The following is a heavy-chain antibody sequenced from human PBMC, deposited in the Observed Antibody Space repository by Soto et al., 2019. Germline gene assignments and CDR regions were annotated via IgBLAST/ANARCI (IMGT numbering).Heavy chain of an antibody. CDR1: GFTFSIYS. J-gene: IGHJ4*02. Sequence: EVQLVESGGGLVQPGGSLRLSCAASGFTFSIYSMNWVRQAPGKGLEWVSYISSSSSTIYYADSVKGRFTISRDNAKNSLYLQMNSLRDEDTAVYYCASNVVGVDDHWGQGTLVTVSS. CDR3: ASNVVGVDDH. V-gene: IGHV3-48*02. CDR2: ISSSSSTI. D-gene: IGHD1-26*01.